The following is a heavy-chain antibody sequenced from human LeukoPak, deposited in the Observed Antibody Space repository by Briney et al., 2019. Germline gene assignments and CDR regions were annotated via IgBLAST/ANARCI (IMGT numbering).Heavy chain of an antibody. CDR2: ISYDGSNK. J-gene: IGHJ3*02. Sequence: PGRSLRLSCAASGFTLSSYGMHWVRQAPGKGLEWVAVISYDGSNKYYADSVKGRFTISRDNSKNTLYLQMNSLRAEDTAVYYCAKGNLVITTAPFDAFDIWGQGTMVTVSS. CDR3: AKGNLVITTAPFDAFDI. CDR1: GFTLSSYG. V-gene: IGHV3-30*18. D-gene: IGHD3-22*01.